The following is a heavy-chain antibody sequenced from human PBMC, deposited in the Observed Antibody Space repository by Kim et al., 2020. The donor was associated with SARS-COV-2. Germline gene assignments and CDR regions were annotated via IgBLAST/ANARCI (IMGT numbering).Heavy chain of an antibody. CDR3: ARTPPFYDSAYFDY. Sequence: GGSLRLSCAASGFTVSSNYMSWVRQAPGKGLEWVSVIYSGGSTYYADSVKGRFTISRDNSKNTLYLQMNSLRAEDTAVYYCARTPPFYDSAYFDYWGQGTLVTVSS. CDR2: IYSGGST. D-gene: IGHD3-22*01. CDR1: GFTVSSNY. J-gene: IGHJ4*02. V-gene: IGHV3-66*01.